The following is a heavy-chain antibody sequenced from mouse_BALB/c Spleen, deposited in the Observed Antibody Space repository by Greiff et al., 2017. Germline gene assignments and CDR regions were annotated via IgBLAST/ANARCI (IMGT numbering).Heavy chain of an antibody. CDR2: IDPETGGT. D-gene: IGHD2-1*01. Sequence: VQLQQSGAELVRPGASVTLSCKASGYTFTDYEMHWVKQTPVHGLEWIGAIDPETGGTAYNQKFKGKATLTADKSSSTAYMELRSLTSEDSAVYYCTRRSIYYGNYNYAMDYWGQGTSVTVSS. CDR3: TRRSIYYGNYNYAMDY. J-gene: IGHJ4*01. V-gene: IGHV1-15*01. CDR1: GYTFTDYE.